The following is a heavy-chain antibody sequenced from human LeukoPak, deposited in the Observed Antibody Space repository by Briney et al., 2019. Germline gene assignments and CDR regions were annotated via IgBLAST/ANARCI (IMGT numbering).Heavy chain of an antibody. V-gene: IGHV4-61*02. CDR2: IFTSGST. Sequence: SETLSLTCTVSGFSITNGFYWSWIRQPAGKGLEWIGRIFTSGSTNYNPSLKSRVSISVNTSKNQFSLKLSSVTAADTAVYYCARRRLGEFFDYWGQGTLVTVSS. J-gene: IGHJ4*02. CDR1: GFSITNGFY. D-gene: IGHD3-16*01. CDR3: ARRRLGEFFDY.